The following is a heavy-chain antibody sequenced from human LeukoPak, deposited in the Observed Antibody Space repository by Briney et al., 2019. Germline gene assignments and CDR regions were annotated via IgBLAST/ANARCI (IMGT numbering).Heavy chain of an antibody. Sequence: GGSLRLSCAASGFTFSSHGMHWVRQAPGKGLEWVAGVWYDGSNKYFADSVKGRFTISRDNSKNTLYLQMNSLRAEDTAVYYCARDAKQYYDILTGYYNDAFDIWGQGTMVTVSS. D-gene: IGHD3-9*01. CDR3: ARDAKQYYDILTGYYNDAFDI. V-gene: IGHV3-33*01. CDR1: GFTFSSHG. J-gene: IGHJ3*02. CDR2: VWYDGSNK.